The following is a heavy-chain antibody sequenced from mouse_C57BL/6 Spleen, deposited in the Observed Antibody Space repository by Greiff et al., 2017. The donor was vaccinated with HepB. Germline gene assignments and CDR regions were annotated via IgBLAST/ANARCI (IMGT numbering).Heavy chain of an antibody. CDR2: IHPNSGST. CDR3: AELVPFDY. V-gene: IGHV1-64*01. Sequence: QVQLQQPGAELVKPGASVKLSCKASGYTFTSYWMHWVKQRPGQGLEWIGMIHPNSGSTNYNEKLKSKATQTVDKSASTAYMQLSSLTSEDSAVYCCAELVPFDYWGQGTTLTVSS. D-gene: IGHD4-1*01. J-gene: IGHJ2*01. CDR1: GYTFTSYW.